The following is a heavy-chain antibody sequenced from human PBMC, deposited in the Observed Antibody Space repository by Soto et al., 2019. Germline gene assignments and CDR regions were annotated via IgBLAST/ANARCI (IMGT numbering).Heavy chain of an antibody. V-gene: IGHV4-39*01. CDR3: PRHPRNWNYVVPCWFPP. Sequence: PSETLSLTCTVSGGSISSSSYYWGWIRQPPGKGLEWIGRIYYSGSTYYNPSLKSRVTISVDTSKNQFSLTLSSVTAADTAVYYCPRHPRNWNYVVPCWFPPWGQGTLVPVSS. CDR2: IYYSGST. D-gene: IGHD1-7*01. J-gene: IGHJ5*02. CDR1: GGSISSSSYY.